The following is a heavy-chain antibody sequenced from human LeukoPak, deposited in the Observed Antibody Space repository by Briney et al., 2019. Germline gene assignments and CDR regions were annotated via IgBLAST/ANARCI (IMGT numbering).Heavy chain of an antibody. CDR1: GGSFSGYY. D-gene: IGHD3-3*01. CDR2: INHSGST. J-gene: IGHJ4*02. Sequence: SETLSLTCAVYGGSFSGYYWSWIRQPPGKGLEWIGEINHSGSTNYNPSLKSRVTISVDTSKNQFSLKLSSVTAADTAVYYCARTLSFWSGYYGDYWGQGTLVTVSS. CDR3: ARTLSFWSGYYGDY. V-gene: IGHV4-34*01.